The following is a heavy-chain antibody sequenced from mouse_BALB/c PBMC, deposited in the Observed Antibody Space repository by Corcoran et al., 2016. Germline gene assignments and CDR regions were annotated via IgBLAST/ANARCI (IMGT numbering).Heavy chain of an antibody. D-gene: IGHD1-3*01. CDR2: INPYNAGT. J-gene: IGHJ4*01. V-gene: IGHV1S136*01. CDR1: GYTFTNYV. CDR3: ARLDNYYAMDY. Sequence: EVQLQQSGPELVKPGDSMKMSCKASGYTFTNYVMHWVKQKPGQGLEWIGYINPYNAGTKYNEKVKGKATLTSDKSSRTAYMELSSLTSEDSAVSYCARLDNYYAMDYWGQGPLVTFSS.